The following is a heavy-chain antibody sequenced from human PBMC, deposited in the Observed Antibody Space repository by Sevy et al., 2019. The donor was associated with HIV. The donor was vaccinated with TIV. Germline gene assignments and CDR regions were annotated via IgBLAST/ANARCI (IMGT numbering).Heavy chain of an antibody. CDR3: AREGCTKPHDY. V-gene: IGHV3-23*01. CDR1: GFTFSKYS. D-gene: IGHD2-8*01. J-gene: IGHJ4*02. Sequence: GGSLRLSCAASGFTFSKYSMSWVRQPPGKGLEWVSTLSFGCGEINYADSVKGRFTISRDNSKSSVYLQMNNLRPEDTDVECCAREGCTKPHDYWGQGTLVTVSS. CDR2: LSFGCGEI.